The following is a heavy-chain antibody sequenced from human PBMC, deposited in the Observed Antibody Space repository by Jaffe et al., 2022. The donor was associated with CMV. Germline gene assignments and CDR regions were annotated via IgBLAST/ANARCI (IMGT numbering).Heavy chain of an antibody. D-gene: IGHD3-22*01. CDR2: IYPGDSDT. V-gene: IGHV5-51*01. CDR1: GYSFTSYW. CDR3: ARSYYYDSSGYYYDPGAFDI. J-gene: IGHJ3*02. Sequence: EVQLVQSGAEVKKPGESLKISCKGSGYSFTSYWIGWVRQMPGKGLEWMGIIYPGDSDTRYSPSFQGQVTISADKSISTAYLQWSSLKASDTAMYYCARSYYYDSSGYYYDPGAFDIWGQGTMVTVSS.